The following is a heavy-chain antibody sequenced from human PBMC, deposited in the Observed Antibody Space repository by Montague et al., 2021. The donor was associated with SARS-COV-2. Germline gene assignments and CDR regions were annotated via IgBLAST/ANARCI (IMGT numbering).Heavy chain of an antibody. CDR2: IYYRGST. V-gene: IGHV4-39*07. D-gene: IGHD3-16*02. CDR1: GDSISNFLYY. Sequence: SETLSLTCTVSGDSISNFLYYWGWLRQPPGKGLEWIGSIYYRGSTYYRPSLKSRLTISVDTSKNQFSLKLSSVTAADTAVYYCARGYDYVWGSYRYLHWFDPWGQGTLVTVSS. J-gene: IGHJ5*02. CDR3: ARGYDYVWGSYRYLHWFDP.